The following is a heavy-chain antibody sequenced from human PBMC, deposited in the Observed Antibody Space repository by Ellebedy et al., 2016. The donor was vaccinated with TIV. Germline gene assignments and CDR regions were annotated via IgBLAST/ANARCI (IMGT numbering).Heavy chain of an antibody. Sequence: SQTLSLTXXISGDSVSSNSVAWNWIRQSPSRGLEWLGRTYYRSKWYYDYAVSVKSRITVNLDTSKNQLSLQLNSVTPEDTALYHCARGQYSSFDNWGQGILVTVSS. CDR3: ARGQYSSFDN. CDR2: TYYRSKWYY. J-gene: IGHJ4*02. V-gene: IGHV6-1*01. D-gene: IGHD2-15*01. CDR1: GDSVSSNSVA.